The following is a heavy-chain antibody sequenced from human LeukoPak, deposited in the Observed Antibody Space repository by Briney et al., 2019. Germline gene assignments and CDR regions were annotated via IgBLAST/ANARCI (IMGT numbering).Heavy chain of an antibody. J-gene: IGHJ4*02. Sequence: GGSLRLPCVVSGISLSNYAMTWVRQAPGKGLEWVSYISERGGSTTYADSVKGRFTISRDTSLNTLYLQMNNLRGEDTAVYFCAKRGVVIRGILVIGYHQEAYHYDFWGQGVLVTVSS. V-gene: IGHV3-23*01. CDR1: GISLSNYA. CDR2: ISERGGST. D-gene: IGHD3-10*01. CDR3: AKRGVVIRGILVIGYHQEAYHYDF.